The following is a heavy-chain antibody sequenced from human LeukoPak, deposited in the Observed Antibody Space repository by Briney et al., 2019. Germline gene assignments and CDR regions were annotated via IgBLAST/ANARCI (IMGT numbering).Heavy chain of an antibody. Sequence: GGSLRLSCAGSGLTFSSYWMHWVRQGAGKGVEGGSRIYIDGTTTSYADSVRGRFPISRDNAKNTLYLQMNSLRAEDTAVYYCARGGNGGNSLDYWGQGALITVSS. CDR1: GLTFSSYW. CDR2: IYIDGTTT. V-gene: IGHV3-74*01. D-gene: IGHD4-23*01. CDR3: ARGGNGGNSLDY. J-gene: IGHJ4*02.